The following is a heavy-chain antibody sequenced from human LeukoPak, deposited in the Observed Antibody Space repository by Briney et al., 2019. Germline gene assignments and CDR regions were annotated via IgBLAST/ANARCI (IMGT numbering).Heavy chain of an antibody. CDR2: IYHSGST. CDR3: AREVASYYFDY. J-gene: IGHJ4*02. D-gene: IGHD2-2*01. Sequence: SETRSLTCTVSGGSISSSNWRSWVRQPPGKGLEWIGKIYHSGSTNYNPSLKSRVTISVDKSKNQFSLKLSSVTAADTAVYYCAREVASYYFDYWGQGTLVTVSS. V-gene: IGHV4-4*02. CDR1: GGSISSSNW.